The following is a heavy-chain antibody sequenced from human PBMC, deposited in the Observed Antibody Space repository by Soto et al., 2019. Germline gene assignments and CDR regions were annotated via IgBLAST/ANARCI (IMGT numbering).Heavy chain of an antibody. Sequence: QITLKESGPTLVKPTQTLTLTCTFSGFSLSTSGVGVAWIRQPPGKALEWLALIYWDDDKRYSPSLKSRLTITKENTQHQLVLTETNIDPVDTATYYCAHRGRGSGYWYYCGYWGQGTLVTGSS. CDR3: AHRGRGSGYWYYCGY. J-gene: IGHJ4*02. CDR2: IYWDDDK. CDR1: GFSLSTSGVG. D-gene: IGHD3-22*01. V-gene: IGHV2-5*02.